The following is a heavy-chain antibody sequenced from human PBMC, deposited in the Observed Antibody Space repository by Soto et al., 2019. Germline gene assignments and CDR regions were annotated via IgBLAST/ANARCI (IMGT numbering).Heavy chain of an antibody. D-gene: IGHD6-13*01. V-gene: IGHV3-33*01. CDR2: IWYDGSNK. Sequence: QVQLVESGGGVVQPGRSLRLSCAASGFTFSSYGMHWVRQAPGKGLEWVAVIWYDGSNKYYADSVKGRFTISRDNSKNTLYLQMNSLRAEDTAVYYCARDSIAAAGSYYYYYGMDVWGQGTTVTVSS. CDR1: GFTFSSYG. J-gene: IGHJ6*02. CDR3: ARDSIAAAGSYYYYYGMDV.